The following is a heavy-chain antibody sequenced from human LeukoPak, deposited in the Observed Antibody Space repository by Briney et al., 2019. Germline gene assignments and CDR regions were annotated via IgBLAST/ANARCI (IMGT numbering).Heavy chain of an antibody. CDR3: ARVKAAAGTNYFDY. Sequence: SETLSLTCTVSGDSINNYYWSWIRQPPGKGLEWIGYIYYTGSTNYNPSLKSRVTMSLDTSKSQFSLKLSSVTAADTAVYYCARVKAAAGTNYFDYWGQGTLVTVSS. CDR2: IYYTGST. D-gene: IGHD6-13*01. V-gene: IGHV4-59*01. J-gene: IGHJ4*02. CDR1: GDSINNYY.